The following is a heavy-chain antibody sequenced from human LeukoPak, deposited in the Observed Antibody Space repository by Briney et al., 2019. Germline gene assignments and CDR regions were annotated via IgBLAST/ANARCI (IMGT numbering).Heavy chain of an antibody. Sequence: PGGSLRLSCAASGFTFSSYAMHWVRQAPGKGLEWVAVISYDGSNKYYADSVKGRFTISRDNSKNTLYLQMNSLRAEDTAVYYCARGRGYSYGYWGQGTLVTVSS. CDR1: GFTFSSYA. CDR3: ARGRGYSYGY. CDR2: ISYDGSNK. D-gene: IGHD5-18*01. V-gene: IGHV3-30-3*01. J-gene: IGHJ4*02.